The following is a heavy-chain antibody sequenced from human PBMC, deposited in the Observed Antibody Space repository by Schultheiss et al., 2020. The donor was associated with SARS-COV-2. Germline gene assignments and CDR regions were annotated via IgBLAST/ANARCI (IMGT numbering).Heavy chain of an antibody. CDR1: GDSVSSNSAA. CDR3: ANTAAACYWFDP. J-gene: IGHJ5*02. V-gene: IGHV6-1*01. D-gene: IGHD6-13*01. CDR2: TYYRSKWYN. Sequence: SQTLSLTCAISGDSVSSNSAAWNWIRQSPSRGLEWLGRTYYRSKWYNDYAVSVKSRITINPDTSKNQFSLKLSSVTAADTAVYYCANTAAACYWFDPWGQGTLVTVSS.